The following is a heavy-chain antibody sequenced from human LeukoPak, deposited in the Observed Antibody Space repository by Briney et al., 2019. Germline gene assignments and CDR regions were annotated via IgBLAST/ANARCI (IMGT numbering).Heavy chain of an antibody. CDR1: GFTFSSYS. J-gene: IGHJ4*02. D-gene: IGHD1-26*01. V-gene: IGHV3-48*01. CDR3: AREGRGVGASHYFDY. CDR2: ISSRRTTI. Sequence: SGGSLRLSCAASGFTFSSYSMNWVRQAPGKGLEWVSYISSRRTTIFSADSLTGPFTISRDNAKNSLYLQMKSLRAEDTALYYCAREGRGVGASHYFDYWGQGTLVTVSS.